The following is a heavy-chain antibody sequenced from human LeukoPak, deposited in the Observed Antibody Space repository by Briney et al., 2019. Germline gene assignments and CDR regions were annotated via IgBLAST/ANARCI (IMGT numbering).Heavy chain of an antibody. V-gene: IGHV4-39*01. CDR3: ARHVKDYDILTGYYKPKAPYWYFDL. D-gene: IGHD3-9*01. J-gene: IGHJ2*01. Sequence: SETLSLTCTVSGGSISSSSYYWGWIRQPPGKGLEWIGSIYYSGSTYYNPSLKSRVTISVDTSKNQFSLKLSSATAADTAVYYCARHVKDYDILTGYYKPKAPYWYFDLWGRGALVTVSS. CDR1: GGSISSSSYY. CDR2: IYYSGST.